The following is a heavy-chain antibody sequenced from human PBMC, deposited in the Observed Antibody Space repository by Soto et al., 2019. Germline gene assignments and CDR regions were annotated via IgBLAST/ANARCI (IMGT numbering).Heavy chain of an antibody. CDR1: SGSISSGDYY. Sequence: QVQLQESGPGLVKPSPILSLSCSVSSGSISSGDYYWSWVRQPPGKGLERIGYIDSTGSTSYNPSLNSRITISVDTSKNQFSLKLSSVTAADTAVYYCARDQHGMDVWGQGTTVTVSS. V-gene: IGHV4-30-4*01. CDR2: IDSTGST. CDR3: ARDQHGMDV. J-gene: IGHJ6*02.